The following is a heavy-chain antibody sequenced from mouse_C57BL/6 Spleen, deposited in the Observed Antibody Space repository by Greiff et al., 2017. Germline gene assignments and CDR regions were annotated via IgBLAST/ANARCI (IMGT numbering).Heavy chain of an antibody. CDR3: ARGWDVRYSFDY. J-gene: IGHJ2*01. D-gene: IGHD4-1*01. Sequence: EVQLQESGPGLVKPSQSLSLTCSVTGYSITSGYYWNWIRQFPGNKLEWMGYISYDGSNNYNPTLKNRITITRDTSKNQFFLKLNSVTTEDTATLYEARGWDVRYSFDYWGQGTTLTVSS. CDR1: GYSITSGYY. CDR2: ISYDGSN. V-gene: IGHV3-6*01.